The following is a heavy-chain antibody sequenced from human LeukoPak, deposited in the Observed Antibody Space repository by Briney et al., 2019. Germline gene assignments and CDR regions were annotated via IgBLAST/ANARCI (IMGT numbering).Heavy chain of an antibody. CDR3: AREVGSFDY. Sequence: GGSLRLSCAASGFTFTTYWMGWVRQAPGKGLEWVANIKQDGTEKYYVDSVKGRFTISRDNAKNTLYLQMNRLRAEDTAIYYCAREVGSFDYWGQGTLVVVSS. D-gene: IGHD1-26*01. CDR2: IKQDGTEK. V-gene: IGHV3-7*03. CDR1: GFTFTTYW. J-gene: IGHJ4*02.